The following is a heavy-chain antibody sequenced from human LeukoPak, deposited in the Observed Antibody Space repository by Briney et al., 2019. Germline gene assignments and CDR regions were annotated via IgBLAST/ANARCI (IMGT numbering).Heavy chain of an antibody. CDR3: ARDQNLRGAAGTRRGFDP. J-gene: IGHJ5*02. V-gene: IGHV3-74*01. CDR1: GFTFSSYW. D-gene: IGHD6-13*01. Sequence: GGSLRLSCAASGFTFSSYWMHWVRQAPGKRLVWVSRINSDGSSTSYADSVKGRFTISRDNAKNTLYLQMNSLRAEDTAVYYCARDQNLRGAAGTRRGFDPWGQGTLVTVSS. CDR2: INSDGSST.